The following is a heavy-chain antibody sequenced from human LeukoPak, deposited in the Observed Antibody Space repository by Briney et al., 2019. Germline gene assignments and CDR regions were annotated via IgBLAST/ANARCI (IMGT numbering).Heavy chain of an antibody. V-gene: IGHV3-64*01. CDR2: ISSDGGST. D-gene: IGHD4-17*01. CDR3: ARVGDYTAFDI. Sequence: GGSLRLSCAASGFTFSDYAMHWVRQAPGKGLEYVSAISSDGGSTYYANSVEGRFTISRDNSKNTLYLQMGCLRAEDMAVFYCARVGDYTAFDIWGQGTLVTVSS. CDR1: GFTFSDYA. J-gene: IGHJ3*02.